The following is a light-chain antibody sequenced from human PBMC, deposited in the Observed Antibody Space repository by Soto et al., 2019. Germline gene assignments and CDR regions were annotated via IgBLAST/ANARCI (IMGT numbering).Light chain of an antibody. CDR3: FSYAGSSLV. CDR2: DVS. Sequence: QSALTQPRSVSGSPGQSVTISCTGSSSDIGGYDYVSWYQQHPGKAPKLMIYDVSKRPSGVPGRFSASKSGNTASLTISGLQAEDESDYYCFSYAGSSLVFGGGTKRTVL. CDR1: SSDIGGYDY. V-gene: IGLV2-11*01. J-gene: IGLJ2*01.